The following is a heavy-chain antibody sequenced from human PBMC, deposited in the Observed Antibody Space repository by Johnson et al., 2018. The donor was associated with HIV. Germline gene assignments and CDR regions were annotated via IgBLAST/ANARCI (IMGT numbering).Heavy chain of an antibody. CDR3: AKDTTFSSSHAFDI. V-gene: IGHV3-30*04. CDR1: GFSFSNYP. D-gene: IGHD6-6*01. CDR2: ISYDGGNK. J-gene: IGHJ3*02. Sequence: QVQLVESGGGVVQPGRSLRLSCAASGFSFSNYPMHWVRQAPGKGLEWVAVISYDGGNKYYADSVKGRFTISRDNSKNTLYLQMNSLRAEDTALYYCAKDTTFSSSHAFDIWGQGTMVTVSS.